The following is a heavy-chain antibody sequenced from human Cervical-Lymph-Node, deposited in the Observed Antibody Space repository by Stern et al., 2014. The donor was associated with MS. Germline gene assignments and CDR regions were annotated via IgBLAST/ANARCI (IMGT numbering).Heavy chain of an antibody. CDR3: TKAWGH. D-gene: IGHD7-27*01. V-gene: IGHV1-8*01. CDR2: MNPDSGDT. Sequence: QVQLVQSGAEVRKPGASVRLSCKASGYIFTSDDIHWVRQASGQGLEWMGWMNPDSGDTGFEQKFRGRVTMTRDISTSTAYMELSSLTSEDTAVYYYTKAWGHWGQGTQVTVSS. CDR1: GYIFTSDD. J-gene: IGHJ1*01.